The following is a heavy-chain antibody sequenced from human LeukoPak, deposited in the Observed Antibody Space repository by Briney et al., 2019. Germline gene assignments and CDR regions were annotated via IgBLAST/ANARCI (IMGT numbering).Heavy chain of an antibody. Sequence: GESLKISCKGSGYSFTSYWIGWVRQMPGKGLEWMGIIYPGDSDTRYSPSFQGQVTISADKSISTAYLQWSSLKASDTAMYYCARAVKGYFDWTPPYFDYWGQGTLVTVSS. V-gene: IGHV5-51*01. D-gene: IGHD3-9*01. CDR3: ARAVKGYFDWTPPYFDY. J-gene: IGHJ4*02. CDR2: IYPGDSDT. CDR1: GYSFTSYW.